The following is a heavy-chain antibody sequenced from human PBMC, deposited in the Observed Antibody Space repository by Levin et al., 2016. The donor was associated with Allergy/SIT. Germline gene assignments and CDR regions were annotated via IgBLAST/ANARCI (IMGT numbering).Heavy chain of an antibody. Sequence: GSLRLSCTVSGASIGTNKHYWGWFRQSPGKGLEWIGSLYYSGTPYYNPSLNSRAAISVDMSKNQFSLKVTSVTAADTAFYYCARDFRDNDIWFRGYFDSWGQGLLVTVSS. J-gene: IGHJ4*02. V-gene: IGHV4-39*02. CDR2: LYYSGTP. CDR3: ARDFRDNDIWFRGYFDS. CDR1: GASIGTNKHY. D-gene: IGHD3-10*01.